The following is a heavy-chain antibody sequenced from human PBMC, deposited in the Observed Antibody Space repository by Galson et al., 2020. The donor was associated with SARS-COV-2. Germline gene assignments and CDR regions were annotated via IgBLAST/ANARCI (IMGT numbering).Heavy chain of an antibody. D-gene: IGHD3-3*01. CDR3: AHDEDLWSGAYAY. CDR2: IYWDDDK. J-gene: IGHJ4*02. Sequence: SGPTLVKPTQTLTLTCTYPGFSLSRSGVGVNWIRQPPGKALEWLALIYWDDDKRYSPSLKSRLTISKGTSKNQVVLTLTNMGPVDTATYYWAHDEDLWSGAYAYWGQGALVTGSS. CDR1: GFSLSRSGVG. V-gene: IGHV2-5*02.